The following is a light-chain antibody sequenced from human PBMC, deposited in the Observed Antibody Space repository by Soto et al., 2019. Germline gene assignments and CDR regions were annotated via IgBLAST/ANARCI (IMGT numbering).Light chain of an antibody. J-gene: IGKJ1*01. CDR2: DAS. CDR3: QRRSNWIT. Sequence: EIVLTQSPATLSLSPGERATLSCRASQSVSSYLAWYQQKPGQAPRLLTYDASNRATGIPARFSGSGSGTDFTLTISSLEPEDFAVYFCQRRSNWITFGQGTKVDIK. CDR1: QSVSSY. V-gene: IGKV3-11*01.